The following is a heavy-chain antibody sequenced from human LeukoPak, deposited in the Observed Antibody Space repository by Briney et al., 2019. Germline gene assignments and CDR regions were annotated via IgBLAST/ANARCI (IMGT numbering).Heavy chain of an antibody. CDR1: GGSISSYY. CDR3: ARVWYNAFDI. CDR2: IYYSGST. D-gene: IGHD6-13*01. Sequence: PSETLSLTCTVSGGSISSYYWSWIRQPPGKGLEWIGYIYYSGSTNYNPSLKSRVTISVDTSKNQFSLKLSPVTAADTAVYYCARVWYNAFDIWGQGTMVTVSS. J-gene: IGHJ3*02. V-gene: IGHV4-59*01.